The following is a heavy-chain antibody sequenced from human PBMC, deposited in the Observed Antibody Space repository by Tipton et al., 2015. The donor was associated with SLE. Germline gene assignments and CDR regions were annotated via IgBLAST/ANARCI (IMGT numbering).Heavy chain of an antibody. CDR2: IYYSGST. CDR1: GGSISSSSYY. CDR3: ARGDGGSCFDY. J-gene: IGHJ4*02. D-gene: IGHD2-15*01. Sequence: TLSLTCTVSGGSISSSSYYWGWIRQPPGKGLEWIGGIYYSGSTYYNPSLKSRVTISVDTSKNQSSLKLSSVTAADTAVYYCARGDGGSCFDYWGQGTLVTVSS. V-gene: IGHV4-39*01.